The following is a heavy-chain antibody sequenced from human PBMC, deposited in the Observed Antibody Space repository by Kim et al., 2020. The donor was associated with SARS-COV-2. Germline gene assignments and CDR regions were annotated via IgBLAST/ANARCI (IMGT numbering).Heavy chain of an antibody. V-gene: IGHV4-59*11. CDR1: GGSIGSRY. CDR3: ARGGGVGGSFDI. CDR2: IYYSGST. J-gene: IGHJ1*01. Sequence: SETLSLTCTVSGGSIGSRYWNWIRQPPEKGLEWIGDIYYSGSTRYNPSLKSRVTISVDTSKSQFSLTLSSLTAADTAVYFCARGGGVGGSFDIWGQGSQV. D-gene: IGHD3-16*01.